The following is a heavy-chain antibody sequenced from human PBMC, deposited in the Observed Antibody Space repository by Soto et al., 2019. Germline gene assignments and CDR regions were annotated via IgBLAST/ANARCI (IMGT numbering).Heavy chain of an antibody. CDR2: INPNSGGT. V-gene: IGHV1-2*04. J-gene: IGHJ3*02. CDR1: GYTFTSYG. Sequence: ASVKVSCKASGYTFTSYGISWVRQAPGQGLEWMGWINPNSGGTNYAQKFQGWVTMTRDTSISTAYMELSRLRSDDTAVYYCARVYYYDSSGSGAFDIWGQGTMVTVSS. D-gene: IGHD3-22*01. CDR3: ARVYYYDSSGSGAFDI.